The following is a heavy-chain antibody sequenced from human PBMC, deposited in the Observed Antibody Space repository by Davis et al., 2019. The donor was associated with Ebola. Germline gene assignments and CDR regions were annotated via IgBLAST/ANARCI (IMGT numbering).Heavy chain of an antibody. CDR1: GGSFSGYY. Sequence: MPSETLSSTCAPHGGSFSGYYWSWSPQLPGKGLEWTGEFNHSGSTNYNPSLKSRLTISVDTSKDQFSLKLSSVTAADTAVYYCARYRDYYGSGSLNWFDPWGQGTLVTVSS. CDR2: FNHSGST. D-gene: IGHD3-10*01. CDR3: ARYRDYYGSGSLNWFDP. J-gene: IGHJ5*02. V-gene: IGHV4-34*01.